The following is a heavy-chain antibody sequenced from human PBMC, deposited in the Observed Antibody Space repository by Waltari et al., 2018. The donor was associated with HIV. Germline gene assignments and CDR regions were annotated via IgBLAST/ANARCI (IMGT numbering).Heavy chain of an antibody. CDR3: ARMFYLPVGSYPTFYFDA. J-gene: IGHJ4*02. Sequence: LQEPGPGLMKPSETLALSCYVPDDSVREYNWTWIRQSPEKGLQWLGYLNYGGTISSNPFLQGRVVLSLASSKSQVSRRLTDLTEADTGIYYCARMFYLPVGSYPTFYFDAWGQGALVSVSS. CDR1: DDSVREYN. D-gene: IGHD1-1*01. V-gene: IGHV4-59*02. CDR2: LNYGGTI.